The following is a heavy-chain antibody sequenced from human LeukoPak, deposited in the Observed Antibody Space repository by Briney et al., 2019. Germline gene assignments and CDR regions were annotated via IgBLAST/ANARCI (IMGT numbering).Heavy chain of an antibody. J-gene: IGHJ4*02. Sequence: GGSLRLSCAASGFTFSSYGMHWVRQAPRKGLEWVAFIRYDGSNKYYPDSVKGRFTISRDNAKNTLYLQMNSLRAEDTAVYYCARDRTTVTLFDNWGQGALVTVSS. D-gene: IGHD4-17*01. CDR1: GFTFSSYG. CDR3: ARDRTTVTLFDN. V-gene: IGHV3-30*02. CDR2: IRYDGSNK.